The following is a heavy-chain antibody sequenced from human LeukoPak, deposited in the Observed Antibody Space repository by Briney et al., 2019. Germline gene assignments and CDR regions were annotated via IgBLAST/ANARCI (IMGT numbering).Heavy chain of an antibody. J-gene: IGHJ4*02. Sequence: PGGSLRLSCAASGFTFDDYAMHWVRQAPGKGLEWVSGISWNSGSIGYADSVKGRFTISRDNAKNSLYLQMNSLRAEDTALYYCAKGPGYYDFWSGLPSYFDYWGQGTLVTVSS. V-gene: IGHV3-9*01. D-gene: IGHD3-3*01. CDR3: AKGPGYYDFWSGLPSYFDY. CDR2: ISWNSGSI. CDR1: GFTFDDYA.